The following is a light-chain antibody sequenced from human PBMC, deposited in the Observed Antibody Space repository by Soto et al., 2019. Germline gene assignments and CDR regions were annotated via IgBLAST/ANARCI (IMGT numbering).Light chain of an antibody. CDR3: QKYGNFWT. Sequence: EIVMTQSPATLSVSPGERATLSCRASQSVSSNLAWYQQKPGQAPRLLIYGASTRATGIPARFSASGSGTDFSLTIRRLEPDDFAVYYCQKYGNFWTFGQGTKVEIK. CDR2: GAS. CDR1: QSVSSN. V-gene: IGKV3-15*01. J-gene: IGKJ1*01.